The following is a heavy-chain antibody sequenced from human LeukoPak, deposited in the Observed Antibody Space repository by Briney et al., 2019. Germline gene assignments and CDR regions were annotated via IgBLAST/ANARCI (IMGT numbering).Heavy chain of an antibody. D-gene: IGHD3-22*01. CDR2: ISGSGGST. Sequence: PGGSLRLSCAASGFTFSSYAMSWVRQAPGKGLEWVSAISGSGGSTYYADSVKGRFTISRDNSKNTLYLQMNRLRAEDTAVYYCAKDRAPYYYDSSGWDRFFDYWGQGTLVTVSS. V-gene: IGHV3-23*01. CDR3: AKDRAPYYYDSSGWDRFFDY. J-gene: IGHJ4*02. CDR1: GFTFSSYA.